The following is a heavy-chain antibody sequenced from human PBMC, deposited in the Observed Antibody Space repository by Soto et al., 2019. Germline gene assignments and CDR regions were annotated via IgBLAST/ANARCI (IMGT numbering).Heavy chain of an antibody. D-gene: IGHD3-10*01. Sequence: QITLKESGPTRVKPTQTLALTCNFSGFSLSTSGVGVGWIRQSPGKALEWLAVIYWDDDKRYSPSLRSRLTISKDTSKTQVVLLMTNMDPVDTGTYYCAHRRPWSSNWNSGWFDPWGQGTLVTVSS. CDR1: GFSLSTSGVG. V-gene: IGHV2-5*02. J-gene: IGHJ5*02. CDR3: AHRRPWSSNWNSGWFDP. CDR2: IYWDDDK.